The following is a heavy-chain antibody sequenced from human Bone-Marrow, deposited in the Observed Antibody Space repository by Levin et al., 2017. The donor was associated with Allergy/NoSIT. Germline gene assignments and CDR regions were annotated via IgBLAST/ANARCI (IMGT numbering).Heavy chain of an antibody. V-gene: IGHV2-5*02. CDR2: IYWDNDR. D-gene: IGHD3-10*01. CDR3: AHRRVHSGLWDWGDFDY. Sequence: KESGPTLVKPTQTLTVTCTFSGFSLTTSGVGVGWIRQPPGKALEWLALIYWDNDRRYNPSLRSRLTITKDTSKNQVVLTMTNVDPVDTATYHCAHRRVHSGLWDWGDFDYWGQGILVTVSS. CDR1: GFSLTTSGVG. J-gene: IGHJ4*02.